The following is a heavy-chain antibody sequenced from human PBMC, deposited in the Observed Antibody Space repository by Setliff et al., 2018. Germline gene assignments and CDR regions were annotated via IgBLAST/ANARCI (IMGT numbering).Heavy chain of an antibody. Sequence: ASVKVSCKASGYTLTNYYMHWVRQAPGQGLEWMGIINPSGGLTRYAQKFQGRVTMTRDTSTSTVYMEVSSLRSEDTAVYYCAREGVDRRSSTDYRYYMDVWGEGTTVTVSS. J-gene: IGHJ6*03. V-gene: IGHV1-46*03. D-gene: IGHD5-12*01. CDR2: INPSGGLT. CDR1: GYTLTNYY. CDR3: AREGVDRRSSTDYRYYMDV.